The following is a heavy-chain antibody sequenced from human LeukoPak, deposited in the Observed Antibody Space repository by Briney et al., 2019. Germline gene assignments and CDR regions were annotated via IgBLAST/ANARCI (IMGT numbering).Heavy chain of an antibody. D-gene: IGHD3-9*01. Sequence: SETLSLTCTVSGGSISSSSYYWGWIRQPPGKGLEWIGSIYYSGSTYYNPSLKSRVTISVDTSKNQFSLKLSSVTAADTAVYYCARNEELYYDILTGYYTGWFDPWGQGTLVTVSS. CDR1: GGSISSSSYY. V-gene: IGHV4-39*07. CDR2: IYYSGST. CDR3: ARNEELYYDILTGYYTGWFDP. J-gene: IGHJ5*02.